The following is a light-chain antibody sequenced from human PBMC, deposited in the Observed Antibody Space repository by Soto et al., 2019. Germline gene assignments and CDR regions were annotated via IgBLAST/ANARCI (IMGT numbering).Light chain of an antibody. CDR3: QTWGTGIRVV. CDR2: LNSDGSQ. J-gene: IGLJ2*01. Sequence: QPVLTQSPSASASLGASVKLTGTLRSGHSSYAIAWHQQQPEKGPRYLMKLNSDGSQSKGDGIPDRFSGSSSGAERYLTNSSLQSEDEADYYCQTWGTGIRVVFGGGTKLTVL. CDR1: SGHSSYA. V-gene: IGLV4-69*01.